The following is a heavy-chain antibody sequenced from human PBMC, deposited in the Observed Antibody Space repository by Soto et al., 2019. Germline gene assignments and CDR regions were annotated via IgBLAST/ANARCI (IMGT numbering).Heavy chain of an antibody. D-gene: IGHD5-12*01. Sequence: SVKVSCKASGGTFSSYAISWVRQAPGQGLEWMGGIIPIFGTANYAQKFQGRVTITADESTSTAYMELSSLRSEDTAVYYCASSPGIIVATYYSSYGMDVWGPATTVTVSS. CDR2: IIPIFGTA. CDR1: GGTFSSYA. J-gene: IGHJ6*02. V-gene: IGHV1-69*13. CDR3: ASSPGIIVATYYSSYGMDV.